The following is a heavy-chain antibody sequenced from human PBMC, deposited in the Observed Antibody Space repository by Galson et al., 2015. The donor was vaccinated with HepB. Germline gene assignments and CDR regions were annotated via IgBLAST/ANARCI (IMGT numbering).Heavy chain of an antibody. CDR1: GFTFSSYS. V-gene: IGHV3-21*01. J-gene: IGHJ3*02. D-gene: IGHD5-24*01. CDR3: AREVGMATISAFDI. Sequence: SLRLSCAASGFTFSSYSMNWVRQAPGKGLEWVSSISSSSSYIYYADSVKGRFTISRDIAKNSLYLQMNSLRAEDTAVYYCAREVGMATISAFDIWGQGTMVTVSS. CDR2: ISSSSSYI.